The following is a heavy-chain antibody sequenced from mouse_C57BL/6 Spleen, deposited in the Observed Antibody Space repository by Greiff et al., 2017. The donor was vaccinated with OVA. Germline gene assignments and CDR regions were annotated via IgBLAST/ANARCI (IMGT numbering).Heavy chain of an antibody. D-gene: IGHD1-1*01. J-gene: IGHJ1*03. CDR2: ITPNSGTT. Sequence: EVQLQQSGPELVKPGASVKISCKASGYSFTDSNMNWVKQSNGKSLEWIGVITPNSGTTSYNQKFKGKATLTVDPSSSTAYMQLNSLTSEDSAVYYCARDRYYGSSYDWYFDVWGTGTTVTVSS. CDR3: ARDRYYGSSYDWYFDV. CDR1: GYSFTDSN. V-gene: IGHV1-39*01.